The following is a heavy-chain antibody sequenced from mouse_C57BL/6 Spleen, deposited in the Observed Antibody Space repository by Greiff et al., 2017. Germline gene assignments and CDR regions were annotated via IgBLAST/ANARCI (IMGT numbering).Heavy chain of an antibody. Sequence: VQLQQSGPELVKPGASVKISCKASGYTFTDYYMNWVKQSHGKSLEWIGDINPNNGGTSYNQKFKGKATLTVDKSSSTAYMELRSLTSEDSAVYYCAGLLRSYYYAMDYWGQGASVTVSS. J-gene: IGHJ4*01. CDR2: INPNNGGT. CDR3: AGLLRSYYYAMDY. V-gene: IGHV1-26*01. CDR1: GYTFTDYY. D-gene: IGHD1-1*01.